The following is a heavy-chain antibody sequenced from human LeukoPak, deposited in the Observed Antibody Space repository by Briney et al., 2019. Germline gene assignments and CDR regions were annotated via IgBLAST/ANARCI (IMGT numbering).Heavy chain of an antibody. CDR1: GGAFTNYY. CDR3: VRRAFGPRWQFLYEKKYYFDY. J-gene: IGHJ4*02. V-gene: IGHV4-34*07. Sequence: PSETLSLTCAVYGGAFTNYYWSWIRQPPGKGLEWIGEINHSGSGNYNPSLKPRLMMSVDTSKSQISQRLTSVTAADTAVYYCVRRAFGPRWQFLYEKKYYFDYWARGTLVTVSS. D-gene: IGHD4-23*01. CDR2: INHSGSG.